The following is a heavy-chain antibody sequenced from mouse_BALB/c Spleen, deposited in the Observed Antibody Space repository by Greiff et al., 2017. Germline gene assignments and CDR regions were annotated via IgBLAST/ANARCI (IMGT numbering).Heavy chain of an antibody. CDR3: AREADYGPLGY. V-gene: IGHV5-9-4*01. CDR1: GFTFSSYA. D-gene: IGHD1-1*02. CDR2: ISSGGSYT. Sequence: EVQGVESGGGLVKPGGSLKLSCAASGFTFSSYAMSWVRQSPEKRLEWVAEISSGGSYTYYPDTVTGRFTISRDNAKNTLYLEMSSLRSEDTAMYYCAREADYGPLGYWGQGTTLTVSS. J-gene: IGHJ2*01.